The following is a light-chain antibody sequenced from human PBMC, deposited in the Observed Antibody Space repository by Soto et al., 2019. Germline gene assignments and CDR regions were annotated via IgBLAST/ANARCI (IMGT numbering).Light chain of an antibody. J-gene: IGKJ3*01. V-gene: IGKV3-20*01. CDR1: QSVSSSY. Sequence: EIVLTQSPGTLSLSPGERATLSCRASQSVSSSYLAWNQQKPGQAPRLLIYGASSRATGIPGRFSGSGSGTDFTLTIRRLEPEDFAVYYCQQYGRSPFTFGPGTKVDIK. CDR2: GAS. CDR3: QQYGRSPFT.